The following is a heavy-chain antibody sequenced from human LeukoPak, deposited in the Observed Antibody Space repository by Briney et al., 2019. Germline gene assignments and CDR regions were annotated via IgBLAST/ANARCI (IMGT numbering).Heavy chain of an antibody. V-gene: IGHV5-10-1*01. D-gene: IGHD6-19*01. Sequence: GGSLEISGQGSGSDFTRNWITWVRQLPGKGLEWMGRIDPSSSNTDYSPSFEGHVTISADKSISTAYLLWSSLKASDTALYYCARGHGWTDYWGQGTLVTVSS. CDR3: ARGHGWTDY. CDR2: IDPSSSNT. CDR1: GSDFTRNW. J-gene: IGHJ4*02.